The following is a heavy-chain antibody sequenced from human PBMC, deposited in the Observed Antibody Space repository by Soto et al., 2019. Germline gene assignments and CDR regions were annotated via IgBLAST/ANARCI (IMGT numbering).Heavy chain of an antibody. CDR3: AREMAGAVRTADN. CDR2: TNQDGSEK. CDR1: GFTLSNYW. Sequence: PGGSLRLSCAASGFTLSNYWMNWVRQAPGKGLEWVANTNQDGSEKNYVDSVKGRFIISRDNAKNSLDLQMNSLRAEDSAVYYCAREMAGAVRTADNWGQGTLVTVSS. D-gene: IGHD6-19*01. V-gene: IGHV3-7*01. J-gene: IGHJ4*02.